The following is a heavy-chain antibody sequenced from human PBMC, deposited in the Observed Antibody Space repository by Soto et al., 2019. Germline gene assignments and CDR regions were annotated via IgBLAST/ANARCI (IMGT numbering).Heavy chain of an antibody. V-gene: IGHV1-2*04. CDR2: IDPNSGGT. CDR3: ARDAGGIAVAPRYLDY. CDR1: GYTLTRYY. J-gene: IGHJ4*02. Sequence: ASVEVSCKASGYTLTRYYMHWVRQAPGQGLEWMGWIDPNSGGTNYAQKFQGWVTMTRDTSISTAYMELSRLRSDDTAVYYCARDAGGIAVAPRYLDYWGQGTLVTVSS. D-gene: IGHD6-19*01.